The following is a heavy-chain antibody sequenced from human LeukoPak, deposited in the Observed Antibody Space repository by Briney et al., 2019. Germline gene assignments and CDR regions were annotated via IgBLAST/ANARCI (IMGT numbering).Heavy chain of an antibody. CDR2: VKGKTDAETT. CDR3: TTEAYYVSGIY. V-gene: IGHV3-15*01. D-gene: IGHD3-10*01. CDR1: GFTFNNAW. J-gene: IGHJ4*02. Sequence: PGRSLRPSCAASGFTFNNAWTSWVRQAPGKGLEWVGRVKGKTDAETTDYATPVKGRFIISRDDSKVTLYLQMNSLKTEGTAVYYCTTEAYYVSGIYWGQGTLVTVSS.